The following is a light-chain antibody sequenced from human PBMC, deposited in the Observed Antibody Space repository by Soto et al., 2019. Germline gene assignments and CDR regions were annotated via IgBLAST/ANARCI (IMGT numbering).Light chain of an antibody. Sequence: DIPLTQSPSFLSASVGDTVTITCRASQDISSYLAWYQQKPGKAPKVLIHTASTLESGVPPRFSGSGSGTHFTLTISNRQPEDFATYYCQHLNSWPPITFGQGTRLDIK. CDR1: QDISSY. CDR2: TAS. V-gene: IGKV1-9*01. CDR3: QHLNSWPPIT. J-gene: IGKJ5*01.